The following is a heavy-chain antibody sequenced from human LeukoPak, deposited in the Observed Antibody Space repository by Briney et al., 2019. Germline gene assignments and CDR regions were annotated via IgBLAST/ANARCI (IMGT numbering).Heavy chain of an antibody. CDR1: GYTFTRFY. V-gene: IGHV1-46*01. D-gene: IGHD1-26*01. Sequence: ASVKVSCKASGYTFTRFYIHWVRQAPGQGLEWMGIINPSGGSGNNAQKFQGRVTITRDTSASTAYMELSSLRSEDMAVYYCARGSLRWELAYYFDYWGQGTLVTVSS. CDR3: ARGSLRWELAYYFDY. J-gene: IGHJ4*02. CDR2: INPSGGSG.